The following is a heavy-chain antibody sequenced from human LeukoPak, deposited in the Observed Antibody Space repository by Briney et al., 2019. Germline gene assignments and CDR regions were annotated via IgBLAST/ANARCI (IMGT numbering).Heavy chain of an antibody. J-gene: IGHJ5*01. V-gene: IGHV3-23*01. CDR3: AQDGTTTRYNWFDS. CDR1: GFTFSSYA. D-gene: IGHD1-7*01. Sequence: GGSLRLSCAASGFTFSSYAMSWVRQAPGKGLEWVSAISGSGGSTYYADSVKGRFTISRDHSKNTLYLQMNSLRAEDTAIYYCAQDGTTTRYNWFDSWGQGTLVTVSS. CDR2: ISGSGGST.